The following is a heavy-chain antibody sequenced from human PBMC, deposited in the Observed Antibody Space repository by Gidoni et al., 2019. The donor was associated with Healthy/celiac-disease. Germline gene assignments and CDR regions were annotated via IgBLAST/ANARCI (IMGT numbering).Heavy chain of an antibody. CDR3: AKGRVTGDFDY. CDR2: ISYDGSNK. V-gene: IGHV3-30*18. Sequence: GMHWVRQAPGKGLEWVAVISYDGSNKYYADSVKGRFTISRDNSKNTLYLQMNSLRAEDTAVYYCAKGRVTGDFDYWGQGTLVTVSS. CDR1: G. J-gene: IGHJ4*02. D-gene: IGHD7-27*01.